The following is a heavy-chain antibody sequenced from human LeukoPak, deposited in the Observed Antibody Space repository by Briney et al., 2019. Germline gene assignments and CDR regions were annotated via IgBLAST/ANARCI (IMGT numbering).Heavy chain of an antibody. J-gene: IGHJ4*02. CDR1: AGSFSDYY. D-gene: IGHD3-22*01. V-gene: IGHV4-34*01. CDR2: INHSGSS. CDR3: ARPATPRERLLLY. Sequence: SETLSLTCAVYAGSFSDYYWTWIRQPPGKGREWNGEINHSGSSNQNPSLKSRVTMSVDTSKNQFSLKLTSVTAADTAVYYCARPATPRERLLLYWGQGTLVTVSS.